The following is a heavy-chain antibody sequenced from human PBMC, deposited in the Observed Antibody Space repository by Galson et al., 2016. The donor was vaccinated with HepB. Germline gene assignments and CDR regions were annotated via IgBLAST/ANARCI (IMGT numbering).Heavy chain of an antibody. CDR3: ARGDIVGAIFDY. CDR1: GFTFSSYS. CDR2: ISSSSSYI. J-gene: IGHJ4*02. D-gene: IGHD1-26*01. V-gene: IGHV3-21*01. Sequence: SLRLSCAASGFTFSSYSMNWVRQAPGKGLEWVSSISSSSSYIYYADSVKGRFTISRDNAKNSLYLQMNSLRAEDTAVYYCARGDIVGAIFDYSGQGTLVTVSS.